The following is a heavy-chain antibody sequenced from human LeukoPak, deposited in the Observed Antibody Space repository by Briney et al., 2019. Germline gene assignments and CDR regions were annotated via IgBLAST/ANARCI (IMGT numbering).Heavy chain of an antibody. CDR2: IYVSGNT. CDR3: AGDHGWSGFNWFDP. J-gene: IGHJ5*02. D-gene: IGHD3-3*01. Sequence: SETLSLTCSVSGDSISEYYWSWIRQPPGKGLEWIGYIYVSGNTNYNPSLKSRVTLSLDTSKNQFSLKMTSVTAADTAIYYCAGDHGWSGFNWFDPWGQGTLVTVSS. V-gene: IGHV4-59*01. CDR1: GDSISEYY.